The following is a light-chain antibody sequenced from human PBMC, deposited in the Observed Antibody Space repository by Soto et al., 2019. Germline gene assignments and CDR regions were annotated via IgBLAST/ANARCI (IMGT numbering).Light chain of an antibody. Sequence: IHLTQSPSSLSASVGYRVTITCRASQSISSWLAWYQQKPGKAPKLLIYKASSLESGVPSRFSGSGSGTEFTLTISSLQPDDFATYYCQQYNSYSRTFGGGTKVDI. CDR1: QSISSW. CDR3: QQYNSYSRT. J-gene: IGKJ4*01. V-gene: IGKV1-5*03. CDR2: KAS.